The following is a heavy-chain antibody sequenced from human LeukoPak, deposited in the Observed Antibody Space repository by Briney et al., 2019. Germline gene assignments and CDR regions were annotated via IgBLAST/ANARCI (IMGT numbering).Heavy chain of an antibody. CDR3: AIGAVAATPYYFDY. V-gene: IGHV4-39*07. J-gene: IGHJ4*02. D-gene: IGHD6-19*01. CDR2: IYYSGST. CDR1: GDSISRTHYS. Sequence: SETLSLTCTASGDSISRTHYSWGWIRQPPGKGLEWIGSIYYSGSTYYNPSLKSRVTISVDTSKNQFSLKLSSVTAADTAVYYCAIGAVAATPYYFDYWGQGTLVTVSS.